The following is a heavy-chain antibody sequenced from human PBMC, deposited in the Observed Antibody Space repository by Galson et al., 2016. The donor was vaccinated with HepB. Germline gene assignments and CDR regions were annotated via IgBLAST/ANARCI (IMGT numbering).Heavy chain of an antibody. CDR1: GLTLTSYA. J-gene: IGHJ6*02. CDR3: VKSAGQDMIRGNGMDV. V-gene: IGHV3-23*01. D-gene: IGHD3-10*01. CDR2: ISYGGETT. Sequence: SLRLSCAASGLTLTSYALNWVRQAPGKGLEWVSVISYGGETTYYSDSVKGRFTISRETSKNTLFLQMNSLRAEDTAVYYCVKSAGQDMIRGNGMDVWGRGTTVTVSS.